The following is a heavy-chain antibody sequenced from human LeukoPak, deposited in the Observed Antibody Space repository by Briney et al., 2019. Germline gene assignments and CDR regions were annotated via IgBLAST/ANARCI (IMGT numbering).Heavy chain of an antibody. CDR1: GYTFTSYG. D-gene: IGHD2-8*01. V-gene: IGHV1-18*01. CDR2: ISADNGNT. Sequence: SVKVSCKASGYTFTSYGISWVRQAPGQGLEWMGWISADNGNTNYAQKLQGRVTMTTDTSTSTAYMELRSLRSDDTAVYYCAREGGYCTNGVCIGLDYWGQGTLVTVSS. CDR3: AREGGYCTNGVCIGLDY. J-gene: IGHJ4*02.